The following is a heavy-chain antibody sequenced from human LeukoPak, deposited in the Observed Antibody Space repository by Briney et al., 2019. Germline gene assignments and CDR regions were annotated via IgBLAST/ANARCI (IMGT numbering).Heavy chain of an antibody. CDR2: IKQDGSEK. J-gene: IGHJ4*02. CDR1: GFTFSSYW. Sequence: GGSLRLSCAASGFTFSSYWMSWVRQAPGKGLEWVANIKQDGSEKYYVDSVKGRFTISRDNAKNSLYLQMNSLRAEDTAVYYCARDREVVAATFDYWGQGTLVTVSS. V-gene: IGHV3-7*01. CDR3: ARDREVVAATFDY. D-gene: IGHD2-15*01.